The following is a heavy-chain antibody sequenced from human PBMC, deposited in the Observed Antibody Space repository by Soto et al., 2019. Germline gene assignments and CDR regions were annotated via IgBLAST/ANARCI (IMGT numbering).Heavy chain of an antibody. CDR3: ARSSGDYDDSEYYYYDMDV. Sequence: GGSLRLSCAASGFTVSSNYMSWVRQAPGKGLEWVSVIYSGGSTYYADSVKGRFTISRHNSKNTLYLQMNSLRAEDTAVYYCARSSGDYDDSEYYYYDMDVWGQGTTVTVSS. V-gene: IGHV3-53*04. D-gene: IGHD4-17*01. CDR2: IYSGGST. J-gene: IGHJ6*02. CDR1: GFTVSSNY.